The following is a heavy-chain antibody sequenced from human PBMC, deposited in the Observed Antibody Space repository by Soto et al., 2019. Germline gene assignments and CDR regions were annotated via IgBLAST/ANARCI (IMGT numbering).Heavy chain of an antibody. Sequence: ETLSLTCAVYGGSFSGYYWSWIRQPPGKGLEWIGEINHSGSTNYNPSLKSRVTISVDTSKNQFSLKLSSVTAADTAVYYCARLPRRHYDFWSGYRFYYYGMDVWGQGTTVTVSS. D-gene: IGHD3-3*01. CDR1: GGSFSGYY. CDR3: ARLPRRHYDFWSGYRFYYYGMDV. V-gene: IGHV4-34*01. CDR2: INHSGST. J-gene: IGHJ6*02.